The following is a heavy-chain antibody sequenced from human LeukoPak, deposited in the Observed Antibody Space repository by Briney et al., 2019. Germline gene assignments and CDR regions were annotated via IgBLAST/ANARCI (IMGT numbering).Heavy chain of an antibody. CDR3: ARRRDGYNYVGTDY. Sequence: GESLKIACKGSGYSFTSYWIGWVRQMPGKGLEWMGIIYPGDSDTTYSPSFQGQVTISADKSISTVYLQWTSLKASDTAMYYCARRRDGYNYVGTDYWGQGTLVTVSS. CDR1: GYSFTSYW. CDR2: IYPGDSDT. J-gene: IGHJ4*02. V-gene: IGHV5-51*01. D-gene: IGHD5-24*01.